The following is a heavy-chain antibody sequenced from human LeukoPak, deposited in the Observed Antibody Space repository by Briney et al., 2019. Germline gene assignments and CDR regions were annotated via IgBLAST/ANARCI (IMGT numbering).Heavy chain of an antibody. V-gene: IGHV4-59*01. D-gene: IGHD5-12*01. Sequence: SETLSLTCTVSGGSISSYYWSWIRQPPGKGPEWIGYIYYSGSTNYNPSLKSRVTISVDTSKNQFSLKLSSVTAADTAVYYCARAAIVDIVATIFDYWGQGTLVTVSS. CDR1: GGSISSYY. J-gene: IGHJ4*02. CDR3: ARAAIVDIVATIFDY. CDR2: IYYSGST.